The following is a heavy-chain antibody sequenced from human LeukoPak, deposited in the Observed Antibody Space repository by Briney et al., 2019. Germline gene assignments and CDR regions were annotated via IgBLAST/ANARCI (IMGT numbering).Heavy chain of an antibody. CDR1: GLPFSRYA. V-gene: IGHV3-64D*09. CDR2: ISDSGGST. J-gene: IGHJ6*02. CDR3: VRGYSFGPYGMDV. Sequence: PGRSLRLSCSASGLPFSRYAMHWAPHAPGKGLEYVSAISDSGGSTYYADSVKGRFTISRDNSKNTLYLQMSSLRAEDTAVYFCVRGYSFGPYGMDVWGQGTTVTVSS. D-gene: IGHD2-15*01.